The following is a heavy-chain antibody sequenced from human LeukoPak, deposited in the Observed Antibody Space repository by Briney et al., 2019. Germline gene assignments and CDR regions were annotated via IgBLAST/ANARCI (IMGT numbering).Heavy chain of an antibody. CDR3: ARLGCSGGSCYDDY. D-gene: IGHD2-15*01. J-gene: IGHJ4*02. CDR2: INHSGST. Sequence: SETLSLTCAVYGGSFSGYYWSWIRQPPGKGLEWIGEINHSGSTNYNPSLKSRVTISVDTSKNQFSLKLSSVTAADTAVYYCARLGCSGGSCYDDYWGQGTLVTVSS. CDR1: GGSFSGYY. V-gene: IGHV4-34*01.